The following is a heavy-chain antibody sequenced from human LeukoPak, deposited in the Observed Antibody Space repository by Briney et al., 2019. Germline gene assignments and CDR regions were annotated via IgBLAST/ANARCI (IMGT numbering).Heavy chain of an antibody. Sequence: SETLSLTCTVSGDSVGSGAYSWSWIRQTPGKGPEWIGYIYPFGTAYYNPSFKSRVTISIDKSKNQFFLKVTSVTAAVTAVYYCARDSSGYLDSWGPGTLVTVSS. CDR1: GDSVGSGAYS. CDR2: IYPFGTA. CDR3: ARDSSGYLDS. J-gene: IGHJ4*02. V-gene: IGHV4-30-2*01. D-gene: IGHD3-22*01.